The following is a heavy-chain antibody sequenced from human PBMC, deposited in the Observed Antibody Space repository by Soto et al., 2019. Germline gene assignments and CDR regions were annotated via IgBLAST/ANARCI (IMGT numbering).Heavy chain of an antibody. CDR3: ARADPPYYDILTGYPMAY. CDR1: GYTFTIYG. Sequence: ASVKVSCKASGYTFTIYGISWVRQAPGQGLEWMGWISAYNGNTNYAQKLQGRVTMTTDTSTSTAYMELRSLRSDDTAVYYCARADPPYYDILTGYPMAYWGQGTLVTVSS. CDR2: ISAYNGNT. D-gene: IGHD3-9*01. V-gene: IGHV1-18*01. J-gene: IGHJ4*02.